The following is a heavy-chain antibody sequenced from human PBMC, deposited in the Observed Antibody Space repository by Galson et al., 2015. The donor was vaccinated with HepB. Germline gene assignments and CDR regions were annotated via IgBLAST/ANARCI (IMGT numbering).Heavy chain of an antibody. V-gene: IGHV3-30-3*01. CDR3: ASQAGRGPLPGADKNFDY. D-gene: IGHD2-2*01. CDR1: GFTFSSYA. CDR2: ISYDGSNK. Sequence: SLRLSCAASGFTFSSYAMHWVRQAPGKGLEWVTAISYDGSNKCYADSVKGRFTISRDNSKNTLFLQVNSLRPEDTAVYYCASQAGRGPLPGADKNFDYWGQGTLATVSS. J-gene: IGHJ4*02.